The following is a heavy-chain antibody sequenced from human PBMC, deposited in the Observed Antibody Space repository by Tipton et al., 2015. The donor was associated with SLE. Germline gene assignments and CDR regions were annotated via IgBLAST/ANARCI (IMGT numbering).Heavy chain of an antibody. CDR3: ARGVGADY. J-gene: IGHJ4*02. V-gene: IGHV4-59*01. D-gene: IGHD1-26*01. Sequence: TLSLTCTVSRGSMNTYYWGWVRQPPGKGLEWIGYIYYSGSTNYNPSLKSRVTISVDTSKNQFSLKLSSVTAADTAMYYCARGVGADYWGQGTLVTVSS. CDR2: IYYSGST. CDR1: RGSMNTYY.